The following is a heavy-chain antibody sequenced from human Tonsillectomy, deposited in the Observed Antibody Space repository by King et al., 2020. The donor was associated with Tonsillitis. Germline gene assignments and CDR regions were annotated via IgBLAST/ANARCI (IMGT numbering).Heavy chain of an antibody. J-gene: IGHJ4*02. D-gene: IGHD1-26*01. V-gene: IGHV3-74*01. CDR3: SRGIVGATIGDY. CDR1: RFTFSSYW. Sequence: VQLVESGGGLVQPGGSLRLSCAASRFTFSSYWMHLVRQAPGKGLVWVSQINSDGSNTRYADSVKGRFTISRDNAKNTLYLQMNSLRAEDTAVYYCSRGIVGATIGDYWGQGTLVTVSS. CDR2: INSDGSNT.